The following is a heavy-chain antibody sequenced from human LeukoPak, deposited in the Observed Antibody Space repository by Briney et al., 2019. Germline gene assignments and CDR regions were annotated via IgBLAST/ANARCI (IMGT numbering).Heavy chain of an antibody. D-gene: IGHD3-3*01. CDR2: ISGSGGST. CDR1: GFTFSSYA. Sequence: PGGSLRLSCAASGFTFSSYAMSWVRQAPGKGLEWVSAISGSGGSTYYADSVKGRFTISRDNSKNTLYLQMNSLRAEDTAVYYCAKGPTDYDFFGAFDYWGQGTLVTVSS. V-gene: IGHV3-23*01. CDR3: AKGPTDYDFFGAFDY. J-gene: IGHJ4*02.